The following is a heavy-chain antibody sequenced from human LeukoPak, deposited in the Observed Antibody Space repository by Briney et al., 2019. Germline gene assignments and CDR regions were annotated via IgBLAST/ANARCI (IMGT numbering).Heavy chain of an antibody. CDR2: INSDASNT. Sequence: PGGSLRLSCAASGFAFSSHWMHWVRQVPGKGLVWLSRINSDASNTIYADSVEGRFTISRDNVKNTLYLQMNSLRAEDTAVYYCTRDLMDFDYGDKGGNYWGQGTLVTVSS. J-gene: IGHJ4*02. CDR3: TRDLMDFDYGDKGGNY. D-gene: IGHD4-23*01. CDR1: GFAFSSHW. V-gene: IGHV3-74*01.